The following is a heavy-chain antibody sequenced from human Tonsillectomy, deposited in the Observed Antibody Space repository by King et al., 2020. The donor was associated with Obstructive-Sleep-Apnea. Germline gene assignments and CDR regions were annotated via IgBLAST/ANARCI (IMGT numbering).Heavy chain of an antibody. V-gene: IGHV4-34*01. J-gene: IGHJ4*02. D-gene: IGHD1-26*01. Sequence: VQLQQWGPGLLKPSETLSLTCAVYGESFSGCYWTWIRQPPGKGLEWIGEINHSGSTIYSPSLKSRVTISVDTSKNQFSLNLSSLTAAATAVYYCARLRAGQGSNAFDYWGQGTLVTVSS. CDR2: INHSGST. CDR1: GESFSGCY. CDR3: ARLRAGQGSNAFDY.